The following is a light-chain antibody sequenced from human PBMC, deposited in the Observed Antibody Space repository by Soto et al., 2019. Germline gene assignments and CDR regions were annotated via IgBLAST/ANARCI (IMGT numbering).Light chain of an antibody. V-gene: IGKV1-39*01. CDR3: HQSYSSPPT. CDR2: SAS. CDR1: QSISNY. Sequence: DTQMTQSPYALSASVGHRVTITCRASQSISNYLNWYQQKPGRAPKVLIFSASSLQSGVPSRFSGSGSGTAFTLTISSLQPEDFATYYCHQSYSSPPTFGQGTKVDIK. J-gene: IGKJ1*01.